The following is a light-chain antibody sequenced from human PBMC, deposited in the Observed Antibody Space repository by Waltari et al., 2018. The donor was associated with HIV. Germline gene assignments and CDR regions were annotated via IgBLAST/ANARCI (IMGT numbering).Light chain of an antibody. CDR1: QDSRSEY. V-gene: IGKV3-20*01. CDR3: QQYGSSSIT. J-gene: IGKJ5*01. Sequence: SSRACQDSRSEYLGWYQQKPGQAPRLLIYGASSRATGIPDRFSGSGSGTDFTLTISRLEAEDLAVYYCQQYGSSSITFGQGTRLEIK. CDR2: GAS.